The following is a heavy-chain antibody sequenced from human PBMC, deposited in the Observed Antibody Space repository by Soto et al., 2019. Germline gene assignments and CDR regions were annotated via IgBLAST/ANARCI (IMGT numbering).Heavy chain of an antibody. Sequence: ASVKVSCKASGYTFTSYGISWVRQAPGQGLEWMGWISAYNGNANYAQKLQGRVTMTTDTSTSTAYMELRSLRSDDTAVYYCARDRVLLWFGERNYWYFDLWGRGTLVTVSS. CDR1: GYTFTSYG. D-gene: IGHD3-10*01. V-gene: IGHV1-18*01. J-gene: IGHJ2*01. CDR3: ARDRVLLWFGERNYWYFDL. CDR2: ISAYNGNA.